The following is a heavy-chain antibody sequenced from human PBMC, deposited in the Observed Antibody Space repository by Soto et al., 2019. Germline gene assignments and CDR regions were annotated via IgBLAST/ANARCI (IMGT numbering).Heavy chain of an antibody. D-gene: IGHD1-26*01. V-gene: IGHV1-69*02. J-gene: IGHJ4*02. CDR2: IIPILGIA. CDR1: GGTLSIYT. Sequence: SVKVPCKASGGTLSIYTISWVRQAPGQGLEWMGRIIPILGIANYAQKFQGRVTITADKSTSTAYMELSSPRSEDTAVYYCARGLGLYYFDYWGQGTLVTVSS. CDR3: ARGLGLYYFDY.